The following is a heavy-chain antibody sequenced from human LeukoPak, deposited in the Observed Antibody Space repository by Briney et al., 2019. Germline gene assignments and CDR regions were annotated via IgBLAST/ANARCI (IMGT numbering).Heavy chain of an antibody. D-gene: IGHD6-19*01. Sequence: GGSLRLSCAASAFTFSNYGMVWVRQAPGRGLKWVSGIDGSGASTYYAGSVKGRFTISRDNSKNTLYLQMNSLRAEDTAVYYCASVRGWYDSIDYWGEGSLVTVSS. CDR1: AFTFSNYG. V-gene: IGHV3-23*01. CDR3: ASVRGWYDSIDY. J-gene: IGHJ4*02. CDR2: IDGSGAST.